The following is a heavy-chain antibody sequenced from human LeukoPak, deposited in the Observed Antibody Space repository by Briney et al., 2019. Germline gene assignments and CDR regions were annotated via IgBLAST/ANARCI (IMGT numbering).Heavy chain of an antibody. D-gene: IGHD2-2*01. CDR2: ISGSGGNT. J-gene: IGHJ3*02. CDR3: AKALYVVVPEGTFDI. CDR1: GFTFSNAW. V-gene: IGHV3-23*01. Sequence: QPGGSLRLSCAASGFTFSNAWMSWVRQAPGKGLEWVSGISGSGGNTYHADSVKGRFTVSRDNSKNTLYLQMNSLRAEDTAVYYCAKALYVVVPEGTFDIWGQGPMVTVPS.